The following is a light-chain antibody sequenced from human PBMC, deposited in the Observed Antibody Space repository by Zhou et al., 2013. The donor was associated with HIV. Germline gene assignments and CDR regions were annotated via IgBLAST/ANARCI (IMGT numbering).Light chain of an antibody. CDR2: RVS. V-gene: IGKV2-24*01. CDR1: QSLAHNDGSTY. Sequence: DVVLIQTPNSLLVSLGQTASISCNSTQSLAHNDGSTYVSWYHQRPGQPPRVLVERVSDRLAGVPERFSGSGAGTDFTLTINGLQPEDFATYYCQQSFTPSSTFGPGTKVDVK. J-gene: IGKJ3*01. CDR3: QQSFTPSST.